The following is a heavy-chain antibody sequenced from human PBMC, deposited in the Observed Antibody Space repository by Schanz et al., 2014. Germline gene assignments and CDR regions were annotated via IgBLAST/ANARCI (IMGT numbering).Heavy chain of an antibody. D-gene: IGHD6-13*01. CDR2: IYSADST. V-gene: IGHV3-66*01. CDR1: GFTVSSNY. Sequence: VQLVESGGGLVQPGGSLRLSCAASGFTVSSNYMSWVRQAPGKGLEWVSLIYSADSTYYADSVQGRFTISRDSSKNTQYPQMNTLRVENTAVYYGARDCRYPSSYYYYGMDVWGQGTTVTVSS. CDR3: ARDCRYPSSYYYYGMDV. J-gene: IGHJ6*02.